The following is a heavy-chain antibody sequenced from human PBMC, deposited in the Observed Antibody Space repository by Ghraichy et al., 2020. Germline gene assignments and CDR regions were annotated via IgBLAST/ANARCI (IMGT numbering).Heavy chain of an antibody. CDR2: ISYDGSNK. Sequence: GGSLRLSCAASGFTFSSYAMHWVRQAPGKGLEWVAVISYDGSNKYYADSVKGRFTISRDNSKNTLYLQMNSLRAEDTAVYYCARARSGSYQLIDYWGQGTRVTVSS. CDR3: ARARSGSYQLIDY. J-gene: IGHJ4*02. V-gene: IGHV3-30-3*01. CDR1: GFTFSSYA. D-gene: IGHD1-26*01.